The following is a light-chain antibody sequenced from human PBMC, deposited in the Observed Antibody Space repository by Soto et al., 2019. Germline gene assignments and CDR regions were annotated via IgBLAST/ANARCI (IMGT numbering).Light chain of an antibody. V-gene: IGLV1-40*01. CDR1: SSNIGAGYD. J-gene: IGLJ2*01. CDR2: GNN. CDR3: KSYDNRLSGGVL. Sequence: QAVLTQPPSVSGAPGQRVTISCTGSSSNIGAGYDVHWYQRLPGTAPKLLLYGNNNRPSGIPDRFSGSKSGTSASLAITGLQAEDEADYYCKSYDNRLSGGVLFGGGTKLTVL.